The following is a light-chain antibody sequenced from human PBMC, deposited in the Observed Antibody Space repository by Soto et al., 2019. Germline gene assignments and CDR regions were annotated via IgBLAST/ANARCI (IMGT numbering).Light chain of an antibody. Sequence: DIQMTQSPPSLSASVGDKVTIACRASQRISNYVNWYQQKPGRAPKLLIYAASRLQSGVPSRFSGSGSGTDFTLTVSSLQAEDFATYCCQQSYSTLTWTFGQGTKVEI. J-gene: IGKJ1*01. CDR1: QRISNY. V-gene: IGKV1-39*01. CDR2: AAS. CDR3: QQSYSTLTWT.